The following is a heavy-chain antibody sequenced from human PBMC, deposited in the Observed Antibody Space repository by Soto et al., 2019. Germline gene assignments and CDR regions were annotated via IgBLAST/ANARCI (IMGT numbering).Heavy chain of an antibody. CDR3: AKVAAAAGIYYYYYGMDV. V-gene: IGHV3-23*01. CDR2: ISGSGGST. J-gene: IGHJ6*02. CDR1: GFTFSSYA. Sequence: EVQLLESGGGLVQPGGSLRLSCAASGFTFSSYAMSWVRQAPGKGLEWVSAISGSGGSTYYADSVKGRFTISRDNSKNTLYLQMNSLRAEDTAVYYCAKVAAAAGIYYYYYGMDVWGQGTTVTVSS. D-gene: IGHD6-13*01.